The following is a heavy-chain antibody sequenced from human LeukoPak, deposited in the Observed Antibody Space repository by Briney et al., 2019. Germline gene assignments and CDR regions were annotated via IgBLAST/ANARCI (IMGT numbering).Heavy chain of an antibody. CDR3: AKDDEGDY. CDR1: GLTFSKSW. J-gene: IGHJ4*02. Sequence: GGSLRLSCAASGLTFSKSWMSWLRQTPEKGLEWVANIKEGGSAKYYVDSVKGRFTISRDNDKNSLYLQMNSLRAEDTVVYYCAKDDEGDYWGQGTLVTVSS. CDR2: IKEGGSAK. V-gene: IGHV3-7*04.